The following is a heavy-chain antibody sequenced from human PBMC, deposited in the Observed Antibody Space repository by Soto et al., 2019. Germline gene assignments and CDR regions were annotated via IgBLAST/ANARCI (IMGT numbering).Heavy chain of an antibody. Sequence: PGGSLRLSCAASGFTFSSYAMSWVRQAPGKGLEWVSAISGSGGSTYYADSVKGRFTISRDNSKNTLYLQMNSLRAEDTAVYYCAKDALLFMVRGVICYFDYWGQGTLVTVSS. CDR3: AKDALLFMVRGVICYFDY. CDR2: ISGSGGST. V-gene: IGHV3-23*01. J-gene: IGHJ4*02. D-gene: IGHD3-10*01. CDR1: GFTFSSYA.